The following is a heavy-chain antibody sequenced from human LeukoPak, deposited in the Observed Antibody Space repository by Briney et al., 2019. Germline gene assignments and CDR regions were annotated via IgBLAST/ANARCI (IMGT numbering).Heavy chain of an antibody. D-gene: IGHD2-2*01. V-gene: IGHV4-59*08. J-gene: IGHJ5*01. CDR1: GDSFSNYY. CDR3: ASSPGLNTSWFLFDS. Sequence: PSETLSLTCSVSGDSFSNYYWTWIRQPPGKGLEWIGYVYYSGSTNYNPSLKTRLHLSVDTSKNRFSLKLSSVTAADTAVYYCASSPGLNTSWFLFDSWGHGTLVTVSS. CDR2: VYYSGST.